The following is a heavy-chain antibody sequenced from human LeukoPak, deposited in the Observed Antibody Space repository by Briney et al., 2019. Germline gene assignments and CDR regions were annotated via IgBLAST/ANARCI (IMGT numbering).Heavy chain of an antibody. CDR2: ISSSSSYI. V-gene: IGHV3-21*01. J-gene: IGHJ4*02. D-gene: IGHD3-10*01. Sequence: GGSLRLSCAASGFTFSSYSMNWVRQAPGKGLEWVSSISSSSSYIYYADSVKGRFTISRDNAKNSLYLQMNSLRAEDTAVYYCAREGAHGSGSYSVVRARAYYFDYWGQGTLVTVSS. CDR3: AREGAHGSGSYSVVRARAYYFDY. CDR1: GFTFSSYS.